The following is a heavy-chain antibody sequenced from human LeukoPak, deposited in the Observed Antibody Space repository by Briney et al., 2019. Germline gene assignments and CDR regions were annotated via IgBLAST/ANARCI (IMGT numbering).Heavy chain of an antibody. V-gene: IGHV4-39*07. D-gene: IGHD5-18*01. CDR3: ARDLPYSYGYYFDY. J-gene: IGHJ4*02. CDR2: IYYSGST. CDR1: GGSISSSSYY. Sequence: PSETLSLTCTVSGGSISSSSYYWGWIRQPPGKGLEWIGSIYYSGSTYYNPSLKSRVTISVDTSKNQFSLKLSSVTAADTAVYYCARDLPYSYGYYFDYWGQGTLVTVSS.